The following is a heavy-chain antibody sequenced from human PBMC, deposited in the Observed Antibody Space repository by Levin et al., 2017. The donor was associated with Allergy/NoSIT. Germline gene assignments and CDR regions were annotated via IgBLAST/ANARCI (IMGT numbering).Heavy chain of an antibody. CDR1: GGSISGGGYH. V-gene: IGHV4-31*03. J-gene: IGHJ4*02. CDR3: AREDGSTFDF. Sequence: SQTLSLPCTVSGGSISGGGYHWTWIRQHPEKGLEWIGYIYYSGSTFFNPSLKSRLMISVDTSKNQFSLNVSSVTAADTAVYYCAREDGSTFDFWGQGALVTVAS. CDR2: IYYSGST. D-gene: IGHD2-2*03.